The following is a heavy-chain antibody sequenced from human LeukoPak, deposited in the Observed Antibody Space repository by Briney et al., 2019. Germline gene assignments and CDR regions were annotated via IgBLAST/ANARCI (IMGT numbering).Heavy chain of an antibody. CDR1: GFTFDDYA. Sequence: PGGSLRLSCVASGFTFDDYAMSWVRQVPGKGLEWVSGINWNGGSTGYADSMKGRFTISRDNAKNPLYLQMNSLRAEDTALYFCATDLTYGDPFYWGQGTLVTVSS. CDR3: ATDLTYGDPFY. J-gene: IGHJ4*02. V-gene: IGHV3-20*04. D-gene: IGHD4-17*01. CDR2: INWNGGST.